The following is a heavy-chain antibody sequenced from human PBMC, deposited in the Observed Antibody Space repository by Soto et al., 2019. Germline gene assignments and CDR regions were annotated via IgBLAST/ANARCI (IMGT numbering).Heavy chain of an antibody. CDR1: GFTFTNYA. V-gene: IGHV3-64*01. J-gene: IGHJ3*02. Sequence: ELQLVESGGGLVQPGVSLRLSCAASGFTFTNYAMHWVRQAPGNGLEYVSAISSNGGSADYANSVKGRFTISRDNSKNPLYLHMGRLRADEMAVYYCARQKTDGSRWLHAFDIWGQGTMVTVSS. CDR3: ARQKTDGSRWLHAFDI. CDR2: ISSNGGSA. D-gene: IGHD6-13*01.